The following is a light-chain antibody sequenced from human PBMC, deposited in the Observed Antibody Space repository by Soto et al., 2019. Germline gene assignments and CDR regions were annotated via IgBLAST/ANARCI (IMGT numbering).Light chain of an antibody. CDR3: SSYTTNKTRV. CDR1: TSDVDDNNY. J-gene: IGLJ3*02. V-gene: IGLV2-14*01. Sequence: QSALSQPASVSGSPDQTITISCTGTTSDVDDNNYVSWYQQHPGTAPKLMIYEVSYRPSGVSDRFSGSQSDNTASLTISGLQADDEADYYCSSYTTNKTRVFGGGTKLTVL. CDR2: EVS.